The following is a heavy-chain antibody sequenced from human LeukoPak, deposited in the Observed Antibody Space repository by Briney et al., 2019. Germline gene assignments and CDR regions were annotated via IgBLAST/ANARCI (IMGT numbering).Heavy chain of an antibody. V-gene: IGHV3-23*01. D-gene: IGHD2-2*02. CDR2: ICGGGGST. CDR1: WVTLSSYA. J-gene: IGHJ4*02. Sequence: PRASLRLSCAASWVTLSSYAMSWGRPAPREGVGWGSAICGGGGSTYYADSMKGRFTISRDNSKNTLYLQMNSLRAEDTAVYYCAKCRWDIVVVPAAIYYFDYWGQGTLVTVSS. CDR3: AKCRWDIVVVPAAIYYFDY.